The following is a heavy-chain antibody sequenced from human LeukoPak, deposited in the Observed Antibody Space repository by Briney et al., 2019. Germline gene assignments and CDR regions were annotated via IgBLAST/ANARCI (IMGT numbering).Heavy chain of an antibody. D-gene: IGHD5-12*01. CDR1: GGSISSYY. J-gene: IGHJ4*02. CDR2: IYYSGST. Sequence: KPSETLSLTCAVSGGSISSYYWSWIRQPPGRGLEWIGYIYYSGSTNFNPSLKSRVTISVDTSRNQFSLNLSSVTAADTAVYYCARQGAYSGYQAFDYWGQGTLVSVSS. V-gene: IGHV4-59*08. CDR3: ARQGAYSGYQAFDY.